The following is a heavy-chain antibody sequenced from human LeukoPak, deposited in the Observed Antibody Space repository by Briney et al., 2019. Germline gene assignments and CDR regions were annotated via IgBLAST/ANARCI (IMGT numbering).Heavy chain of an antibody. V-gene: IGHV1-18*01. CDR2: ISAYNGNT. J-gene: IGHJ6*02. CDR3: AADGDCSGGSCPGDYYGMDV. Sequence: ASVKVSCKASGYTFTSYGISWVRQAPGQGLEWMGWISAYNGNTNYAQKLQGRVTITRDMSTSTAYMELSSLRSEDTAVYYCAADGDCSGGSCPGDYYGMDVWGQGTTVTVSS. CDR1: GYTFTSYG. D-gene: IGHD2-15*01.